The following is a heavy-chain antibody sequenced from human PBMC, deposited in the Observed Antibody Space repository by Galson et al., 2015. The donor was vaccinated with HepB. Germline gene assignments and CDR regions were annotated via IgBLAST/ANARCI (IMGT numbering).Heavy chain of an antibody. J-gene: IGHJ4*02. CDR1: GGSIRSTSYY. Sequence: TLSLTCTVSGGSIRSTSYYWGWIRQPPGKGLEWIASIYYSGTTYYSPSLKSRVTMSIDTSRNQFSLRLSSVTAADTAVYYCVSGGNILYCTSTSCYWDYWGQGALVTVSS. CDR2: IYYSGTT. V-gene: IGHV4-39*01. CDR3: VSGGNILYCTSTSCYWDY. D-gene: IGHD2-2*01.